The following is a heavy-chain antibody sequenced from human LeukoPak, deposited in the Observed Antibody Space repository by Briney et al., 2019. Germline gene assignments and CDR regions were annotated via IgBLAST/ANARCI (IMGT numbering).Heavy chain of an antibody. CDR3: ARNEYCSSTSCERAFAH. CDR2: LYYSGHT. J-gene: IGHJ4*02. D-gene: IGHD2-2*01. Sequence: SETLSLTCTVSGDSISSSYYYWGWIRQPRGKGLEWIGGLYYSGHTYYNPSLKSRVTISVDMSKNQFSLKLSSVSAADTAVYYCARNEYCSSTSCERAFAHWGQGTLVTVSS. CDR1: GDSISSSYYY. V-gene: IGHV4-39*01.